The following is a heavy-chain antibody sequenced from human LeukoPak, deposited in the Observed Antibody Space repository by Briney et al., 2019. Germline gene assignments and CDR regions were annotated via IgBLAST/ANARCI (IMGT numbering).Heavy chain of an antibody. CDR1: GGSISSGGYS. J-gene: IGHJ5*02. CDR3: ARGGGSGSYWFDP. Sequence: SETLSLTCAVSGGSISSGGYSWSWIRQPPGKGPEWIGYIYHSGSTYYNPSLKSRVTISVDRSKNQFSLKLSSVTAADTAVYYCARGGGSGSYWFDPWGQGTLVTVSS. D-gene: IGHD3-10*01. V-gene: IGHV4-30-2*01. CDR2: IYHSGST.